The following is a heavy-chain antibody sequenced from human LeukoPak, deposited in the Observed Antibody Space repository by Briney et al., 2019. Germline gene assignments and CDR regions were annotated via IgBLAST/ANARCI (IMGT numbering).Heavy chain of an antibody. D-gene: IGHD6-13*01. CDR2: ISSSSSTI. CDR3: ARVRQDSSSWADAFDI. V-gene: IGHV3-48*01. Sequence: EGSLRLSCAASGFTFSSYSMNWVRQAPGKGLEWVSYISSSSSTIYYADSVKGRFTISRDNAKNSLYLQMNSLRAEDTAVYYCARVRQDSSSWADAFDIWGQGTMVTVSS. CDR1: GFTFSSYS. J-gene: IGHJ3*02.